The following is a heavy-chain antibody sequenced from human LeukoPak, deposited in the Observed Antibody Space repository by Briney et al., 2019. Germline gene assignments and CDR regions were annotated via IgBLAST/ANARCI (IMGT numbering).Heavy chain of an antibody. J-gene: IGHJ3*02. CDR3: ANWQWEPSGAFDI. CDR1: GFTFSSYA. D-gene: IGHD1-26*01. Sequence: QPGGSLRLSCAASGFTFSSYAMSWVRQAPGRGLEWVSAISGSGGSTYYADSVKGRFTISRDNSKNTLYLQLNSLRAEDTAVYYCANWQWEPSGAFDIWGQGTMVTVSS. V-gene: IGHV3-23*01. CDR2: ISGSGGST.